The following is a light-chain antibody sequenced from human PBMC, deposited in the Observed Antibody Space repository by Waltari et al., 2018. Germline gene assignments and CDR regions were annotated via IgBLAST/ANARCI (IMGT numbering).Light chain of an antibody. Sequence: EIVMTQSPATLSVSPGERATLSCRASQSVSSNLAWYQQKPGQAPRLLIYGAATRATGIPARVSGSGSGTEFTLTISSMQSEDFAVYYCQQYNNWPCTFGPGTKVDIK. CDR1: QSVSSN. V-gene: IGKV3-15*01. CDR2: GAA. CDR3: QQYNNWPCT. J-gene: IGKJ3*01.